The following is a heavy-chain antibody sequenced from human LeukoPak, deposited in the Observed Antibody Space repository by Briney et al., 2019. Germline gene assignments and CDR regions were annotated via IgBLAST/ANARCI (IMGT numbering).Heavy chain of an antibody. CDR3: ARNNREAVAGQFDY. CDR1: GFTVSSNY. CDR2: IYSGGST. Sequence: GGSLRLSCAASGFTVSSNYMSWVRQAPGKGLEWVSVIYSGGSTYYADSVKGRFTISRDNSKNTLYLQMNSLRAEDTAVYYCARNNREAVAGQFDYWGQGTLVTVSS. J-gene: IGHJ4*02. D-gene: IGHD6-19*01. V-gene: IGHV3-53*01.